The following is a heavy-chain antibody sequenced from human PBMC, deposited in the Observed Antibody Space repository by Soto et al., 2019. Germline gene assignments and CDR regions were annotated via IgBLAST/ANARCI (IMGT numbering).Heavy chain of an antibody. CDR2: ISSSSSYI. CDR3: ASTRRDGYNTYYYYSGMDV. J-gene: IGHJ6*02. Sequence: GGSLRLSCAASGFTFSSYNMNWVRQAPGKGLEWASSISSSSSYIYYADSVKGRFTISRDNAKNSLYLQMNGLRAEDTAVYSCASTRRDGYNTYYYYSGMDVWGQGTRVTV. V-gene: IGHV3-21*01. D-gene: IGHD5-12*01. CDR1: GFTFSSYN.